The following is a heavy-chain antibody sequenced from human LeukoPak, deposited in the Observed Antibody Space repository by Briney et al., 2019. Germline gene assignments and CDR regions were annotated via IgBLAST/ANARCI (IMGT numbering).Heavy chain of an antibody. J-gene: IGHJ5*02. CDR2: ISAYNGNT. V-gene: IGHV1-18*01. CDR1: GGTFSSYA. CDR3: ARGPTEWGNWFDP. D-gene: IGHD1-26*01. Sequence: ASVKVSCKASGGTFSSYAISWVRQAPGQGLEWMGWISAYNGNTNYAQKLQGRVTMTTDTSTSTAYMELRSLRSDDTAVYYCARGPTEWGNWFDPWGQGTLVTVSS.